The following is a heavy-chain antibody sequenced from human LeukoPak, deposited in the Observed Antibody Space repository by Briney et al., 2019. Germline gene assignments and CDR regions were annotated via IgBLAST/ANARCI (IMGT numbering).Heavy chain of an antibody. D-gene: IGHD6-13*01. CDR3: AKVPSSSWYKGIDY. V-gene: IGHV3-23*01. Sequence: GGSLRFSCAASGFTFSNYAMTWVRQAPGKGPEWLATISGSGGSTYYADSVKGRFTISRDNSKNTLFLQMNSLRAEDTAVYYCAKVPSSSWYKGIDYWGQGALVTVSS. CDR2: ISGSGGST. CDR1: GFTFSNYA. J-gene: IGHJ4*02.